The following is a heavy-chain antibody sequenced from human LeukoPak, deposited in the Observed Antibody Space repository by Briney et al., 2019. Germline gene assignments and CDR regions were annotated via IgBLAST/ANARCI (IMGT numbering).Heavy chain of an antibody. V-gene: IGHV6-1*01. Sequence: SQTLSLTCAISGDSVSSSSAAWNWIRQSPSRGLEWLGRTFYRSKWYNDYAVSVKSRITIDPDTSKNQFSLQLNSVTPEDTAVYYCARAPAGSSWPANFDCWGQGTLVTVSS. D-gene: IGHD6-13*01. CDR1: GDSVSSSSAA. CDR2: TFYRSKWYN. J-gene: IGHJ4*02. CDR3: ARAPAGSSWPANFDC.